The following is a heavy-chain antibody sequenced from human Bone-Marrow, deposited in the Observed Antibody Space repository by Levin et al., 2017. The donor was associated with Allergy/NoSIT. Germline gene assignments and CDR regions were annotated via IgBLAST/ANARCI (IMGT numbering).Heavy chain of an antibody. CDR3: ARGHSTRAPYYYYYMDV. Sequence: ASVKVSCKTSGYTFTNYDINWVRQAAGQGLEWMGWMNPDSGNTDYAQKFQGRVTMTRNTSTSTAYMELSSLRSEDTAIYYCARGHSTRAPYYYYYMDVWGKGTTVRVSS. V-gene: IGHV1-8*01. J-gene: IGHJ6*03. CDR2: MNPDSGNT. CDR1: GYTFTNYD. D-gene: IGHD2/OR15-2a*01.